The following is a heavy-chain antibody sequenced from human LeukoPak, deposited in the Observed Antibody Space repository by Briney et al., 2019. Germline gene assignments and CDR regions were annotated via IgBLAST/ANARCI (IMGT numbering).Heavy chain of an antibody. D-gene: IGHD1-26*01. CDR1: GFTFDDYS. Sequence: PGGSLRLSCAASGFTFDDYSMNWVRQAPGKGLEWVSFISSSSGYIFYADSMKGRFTISRNNAKNSLYLQMNSLGAEDTALYYGARDPPYSGHYFDYWGQGTLVTVAS. CDR2: ISSSSGYI. V-gene: IGHV3-21*04. J-gene: IGHJ4*02. CDR3: ARDPPYSGHYFDY.